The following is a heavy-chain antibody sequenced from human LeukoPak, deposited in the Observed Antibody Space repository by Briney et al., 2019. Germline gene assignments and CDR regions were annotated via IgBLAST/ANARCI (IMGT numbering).Heavy chain of an antibody. J-gene: IGHJ5*02. CDR3: ARYHSRSHEGWIDP. CDR2: IFYSGST. Sequence: WEPLSLTCTVSGGSISSYYWSWIRQPPGKGLEWLGYIFYSGSTNYNPSLKSRVTISIDTSKKQFSLKLSSVTAADTAVYYCARYHSRSHEGWIDPWGQGALVTVSS. D-gene: IGHD3-10*01. CDR1: GGSISSYY. V-gene: IGHV4-59*01.